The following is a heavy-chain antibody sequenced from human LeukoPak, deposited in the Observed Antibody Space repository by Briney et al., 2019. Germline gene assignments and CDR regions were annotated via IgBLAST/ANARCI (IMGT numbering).Heavy chain of an antibody. J-gene: IGHJ3*02. Sequence: GGSLRLSCTASGFTFSAYAMMWVRQAPGKGPEWVSAIRGGGTSEFYADSVKGRFRISRDNSKDTLFLQMNSLRAEDTAVYYCAKDPNGDYIGAFDMWGPGTMVTVSS. V-gene: IGHV3-23*01. CDR2: IRGGGTSE. CDR1: GFTFSAYA. CDR3: AKDPNGDYIGAFDM. D-gene: IGHD4-17*01.